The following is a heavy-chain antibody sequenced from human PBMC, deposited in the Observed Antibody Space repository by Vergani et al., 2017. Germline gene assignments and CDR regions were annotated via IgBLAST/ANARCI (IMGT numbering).Heavy chain of an antibody. CDR3: AKVGYYDSSGYYSEAGFDY. V-gene: IGHV3-48*01. Sequence: EVQLVESGGGLVQPGGSLRLSCAASGFTFSSYSMNWVRQAPGKGLEWVSYISSSSSTIYYADSVKGRFTISRDNSKNTLYLQMNSLRAEDTAVYYCAKVGYYDSSGYYSEAGFDYWGQGTLVTVSS. D-gene: IGHD3-22*01. J-gene: IGHJ4*02. CDR1: GFTFSSYS. CDR2: ISSSSSTI.